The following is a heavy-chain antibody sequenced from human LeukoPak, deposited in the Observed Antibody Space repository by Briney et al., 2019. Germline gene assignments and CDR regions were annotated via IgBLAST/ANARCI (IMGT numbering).Heavy chain of an antibody. CDR2: REEDGNDK. D-gene: IGHD2-15*01. CDR3: ATVAFDS. J-gene: IGHJ4*02. CDR1: AFTFCRFW. V-gene: IGHV3-7*01. Sequence: AGTLCFYCTGSAFTFCRFWRHWLRHAPGKGREWVADREEDGNDKDYGDTVKGRFTKYRDNAENGVYLQMNSLSPEDTAIYFCATVAFDSWRRATLVTVSS.